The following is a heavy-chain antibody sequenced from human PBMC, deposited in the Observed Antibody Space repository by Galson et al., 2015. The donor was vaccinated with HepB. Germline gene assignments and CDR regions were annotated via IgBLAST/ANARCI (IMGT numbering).Heavy chain of an antibody. J-gene: IGHJ6*02. Sequence: SVKVSCKASGGTFSNYAISWVRQAPGQGLEWMGWISAYNGNTNYAQDFQGRVVMTTDTSTSTAYMELSSLRADDTAVYYCSRGNGHFYYYGMDVWGQGTTVIVSS. V-gene: IGHV1-18*01. CDR1: GGTFSNYA. D-gene: IGHD4-23*01. CDR2: ISAYNGNT. CDR3: SRGNGHFYYYGMDV.